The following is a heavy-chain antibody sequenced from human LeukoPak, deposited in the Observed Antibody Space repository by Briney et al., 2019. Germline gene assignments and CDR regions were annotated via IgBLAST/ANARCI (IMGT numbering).Heavy chain of an antibody. CDR2: IYSGGST. V-gene: IGHV3-53*01. Sequence: GGSLRLSYAASGFTFSSNWMTWVRQPPGKGLEWVSVIYSGGSTYYADSVKGRFTISRDNSKNTLYLQMNSLRAEDTAVYYCARMAVTGDHNWFDPWGQGTLVTVSS. CDR1: GFTFSSNW. J-gene: IGHJ5*02. CDR3: ARMAVTGDHNWFDP. D-gene: IGHD1-14*01.